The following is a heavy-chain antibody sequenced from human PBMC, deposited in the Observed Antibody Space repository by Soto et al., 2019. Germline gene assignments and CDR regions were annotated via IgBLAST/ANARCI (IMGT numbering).Heavy chain of an antibody. Sequence: GASVKVSCKASGGTFSSYAISWVRQAPGQGLEWMGRIIPILGIANYAQKFQGRVTITADKSTSTAYMELSSLRSEDTAVYYCARDRGVYDSPDEAFDIWGQGTMVTVSS. V-gene: IGHV1-69*04. CDR3: ARDRGVYDSPDEAFDI. J-gene: IGHJ3*02. CDR2: IIPILGIA. D-gene: IGHD3-22*01. CDR1: GGTFSSYA.